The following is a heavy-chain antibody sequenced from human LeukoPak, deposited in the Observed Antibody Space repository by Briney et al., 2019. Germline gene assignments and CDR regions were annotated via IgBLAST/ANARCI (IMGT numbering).Heavy chain of an antibody. V-gene: IGHV3-48*04. CDR3: TRELGLRRMI. CDR2: ISAGSGTV. CDR1: GLSLSSNN. J-gene: IGHJ2*01. Sequence: GGSLRLSCAASGLSLSSNNMHWVRQAPGGGLEWLSYISAGSGTVFSADSVKGRFSISRDNARESLFLQMNSLRVEDTAVYYCTRELGLRRMIWGRGTLVIVSS.